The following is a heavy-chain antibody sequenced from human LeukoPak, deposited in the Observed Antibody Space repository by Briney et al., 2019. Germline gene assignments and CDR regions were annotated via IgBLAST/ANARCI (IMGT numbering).Heavy chain of an antibody. V-gene: IGHV3-30*02. CDR2: IRYDGSNK. D-gene: IGHD6-19*01. CDR1: GFTFSSYG. J-gene: IGHJ4*02. Sequence: PGGSLRLSCAASGFTFSSYGMHWVRQAPGKGLEWVAFIRYDGSNKYYADSVKGRFTISRDNSKNTLYLQMNSLRAEDTAVYYCAKDNRAVAAYFDYWGQGTLVTVSS. CDR3: AKDNRAVAAYFDY.